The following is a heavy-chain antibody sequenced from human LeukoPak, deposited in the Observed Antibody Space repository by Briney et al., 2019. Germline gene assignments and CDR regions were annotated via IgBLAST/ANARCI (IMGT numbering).Heavy chain of an antibody. J-gene: IGHJ4*02. D-gene: IGHD6-13*01. CDR3: ARDYDHIWYN. V-gene: IGHV1-18*01. Sequence: ASVKVSRQTSCYTLASSRFNQVGQAPGQARAWMGWISAYNGNTYYAQNLQGRLTMTTDTSTSTASMGLRSLRSDDTAVYYCARDYDHIWYNWGQGTLVTVSS. CDR2: ISAYNGNT. CDR1: CYTLASSR.